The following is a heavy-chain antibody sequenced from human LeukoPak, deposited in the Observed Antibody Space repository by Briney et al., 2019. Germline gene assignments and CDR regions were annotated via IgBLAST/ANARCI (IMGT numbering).Heavy chain of an antibody. CDR2: TRNKANSYTT. J-gene: IGHJ4*02. V-gene: IGHV3-72*01. CDR1: GFTFSDHY. Sequence: PGGSLRLSCAASGFTFSDHYMDWVRQAPGKGLEWVGRTRNKANSYTTEYAASVEGRFTISRDDSKNSLYLQMNSLKTEDTAVYYCAREDTVVTTAFDYWGQGTLVTVSS. CDR3: AREDTVVTTAFDY. D-gene: IGHD4-23*01.